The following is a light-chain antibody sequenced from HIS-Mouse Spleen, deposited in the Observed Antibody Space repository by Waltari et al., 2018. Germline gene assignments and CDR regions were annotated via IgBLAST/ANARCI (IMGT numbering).Light chain of an antibody. CDR3: QQYYSYPFT. CDR2: AAS. Sequence: AIRMTQSPSSLSASTGDRVTITCRASQGISSYLAWYQQKPGKAPKFLIYAASTLQSAVPSRFSGSGSGTDFTLTISCLQSEDFATYYCQQYYSYPFTFGPGTKVDIK. V-gene: IGKV1-8*01. J-gene: IGKJ3*01. CDR1: QGISSY.